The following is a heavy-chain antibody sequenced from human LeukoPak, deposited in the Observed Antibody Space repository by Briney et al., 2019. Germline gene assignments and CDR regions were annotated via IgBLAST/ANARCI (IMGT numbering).Heavy chain of an antibody. J-gene: IGHJ5*02. Sequence: GGSLRLSCAASGITFSSHWMTWVRQAAGKGLEWVANIKQDGSEKYYVDSVKGRFTISRDNAKNSLYLQMNSLRAEDTALYYCAKGGRTVTASFDPWGQGTLVTVSS. CDR3: AKGGRTVTASFDP. CDR1: GITFSSHW. V-gene: IGHV3-7*03. D-gene: IGHD2-21*02. CDR2: IKQDGSEK.